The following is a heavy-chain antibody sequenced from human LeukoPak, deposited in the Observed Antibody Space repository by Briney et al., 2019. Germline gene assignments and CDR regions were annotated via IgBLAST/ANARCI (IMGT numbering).Heavy chain of an antibody. V-gene: IGHV4-59*11. Sequence: PSETLSLTCTVSGGAITSHYWTWIRQSPVKGLEWIGDISNSGSTSYNPSLKSRVTVSIDTSKNQFSLKLSSVTAADTAVYYCGRDALVGYFSYYYMDVWGKGTTVTVSS. CDR2: ISNSGST. J-gene: IGHJ6*03. CDR3: GRDALVGYFSYYYMDV. CDR1: GGAITSHY. D-gene: IGHD2-15*01.